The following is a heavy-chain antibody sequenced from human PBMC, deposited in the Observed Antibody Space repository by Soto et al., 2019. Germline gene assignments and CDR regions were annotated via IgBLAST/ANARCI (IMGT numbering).Heavy chain of an antibody. V-gene: IGHV3-30*18. J-gene: IGHJ4*02. CDR2: ISYDGSNK. CDR3: AKDYGYFDGEYYFDY. CDR1: GFTFSSYG. Sequence: PGGSLRLSCAASGFTFSSYGMHWVRQAPGKGLEWVAVISYDGSNKCYADSVKGRFTISRDNSKNTLYLQMNSLRAEDTAVYYCAKDYGYFDGEYYFDYWGQGTLVTVSS. D-gene: IGHD3-9*01.